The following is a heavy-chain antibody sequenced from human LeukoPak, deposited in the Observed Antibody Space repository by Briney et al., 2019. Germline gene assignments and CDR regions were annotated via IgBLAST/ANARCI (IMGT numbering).Heavy chain of an antibody. V-gene: IGHV3-23*01. CDR1: GFTFSSYA. CDR2: ISGSGSTT. CDR3: AKDSTVSGSYYGMDI. J-gene: IGHJ6*02. Sequence: AGGSLRLSCAASGFTFSSYAMSWVRQAPGKGLEWVSSISGSGSTTYFADSVKGRFTISRDNSKNTLYLQMSSLRAEDTAIYSCAKDSTVSGSYYGMDIWGQGTTVTVSS. D-gene: IGHD3-22*01.